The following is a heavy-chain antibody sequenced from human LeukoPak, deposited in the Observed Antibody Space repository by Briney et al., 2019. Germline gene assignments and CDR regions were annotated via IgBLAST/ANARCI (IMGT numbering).Heavy chain of an antibody. V-gene: IGHV4-34*01. CDR3: ARVGPVRGVSWFDP. D-gene: IGHD3-10*01. CDR1: GGSFSGYY. CDR2: INHSGST. Sequence: PSETLSLTCAVYGGSFSGYYWSWIRQPPGKGLEWIGEINHSGSTNYNPSLKSRVTISVDTSKNQFSLKLSSVTAADTAVYYCARVGPVRGVSWFDPWGQGTLVTVSS. J-gene: IGHJ5*02.